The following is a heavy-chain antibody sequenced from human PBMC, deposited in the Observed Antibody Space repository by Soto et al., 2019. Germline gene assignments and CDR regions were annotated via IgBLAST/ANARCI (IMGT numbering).Heavy chain of an antibody. CDR3: ARGGNVVVVTAALDY. CDR2: VNPSGGHT. J-gene: IGHJ4*02. V-gene: IGHV1-46*01. Sequence: QVQLVQSGAEVKKPVASVKVSCKASGDTFTDYYIHWVRQAPGQGLEWMGTVNPSGGHTTYAQHFLGRVTMTRDTSTSTLYMELTSLTSQDTAVYYCARGGNVVVVTAALDYWGQGTLVTVSS. D-gene: IGHD2-21*02. CDR1: GDTFTDYY.